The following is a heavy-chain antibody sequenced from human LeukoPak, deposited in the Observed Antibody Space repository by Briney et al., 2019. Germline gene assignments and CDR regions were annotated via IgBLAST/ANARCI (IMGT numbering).Heavy chain of an antibody. V-gene: IGHV4-31*03. D-gene: IGHD3-22*01. J-gene: IGHJ6*02. CDR2: IYYSGST. CDR3: ARDRGGYYYDSSGYSFYYGMDV. CDR1: GGSISSGGYY. Sequence: SQTLSLTCTVSGGSISSGGYYWSWIRQHPGKGLEWIGYIYYSGSTNYNPSLKSRVTISVDTSKNQFSLKLSSVTAADTAVYYCARDRGGYYYDSSGYSFYYGMDVWGQGTTVTVSS.